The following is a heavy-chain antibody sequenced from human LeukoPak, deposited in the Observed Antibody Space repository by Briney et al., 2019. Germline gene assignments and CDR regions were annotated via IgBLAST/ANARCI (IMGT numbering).Heavy chain of an antibody. V-gene: IGHV4-39*01. J-gene: IGHJ4*02. CDR3: ARLSRYSYGPNGFDY. CDR2: IYYSGST. D-gene: IGHD5-18*01. Sequence: SETLSLTCTVSGGSISSYYWGWIRQPPGKGLEWIGSIYYSGSTYYNPSLKSRVTISVDTSKNQFSLKLSSVTAADTAVYYCARLSRYSYGPNGFDYWGQGTLVTVSS. CDR1: GGSISSYY.